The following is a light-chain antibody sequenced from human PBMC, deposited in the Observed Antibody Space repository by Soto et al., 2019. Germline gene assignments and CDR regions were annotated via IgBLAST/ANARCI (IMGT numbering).Light chain of an antibody. J-gene: IGKJ5*01. V-gene: IGKV1-33*01. CDR3: QQYHKVPVT. CDR1: QDVNNS. Sequence: DIQMTQSPSSLSASVGDRVTITCQARQDVNNSLNWYQQKPRKAPNLLIYDVSNLGTEVPSRFSGSGSGTDFTFTISRLQPDDIGTYYCQQYHKVPVTFGQGTRLEMK. CDR2: DVS.